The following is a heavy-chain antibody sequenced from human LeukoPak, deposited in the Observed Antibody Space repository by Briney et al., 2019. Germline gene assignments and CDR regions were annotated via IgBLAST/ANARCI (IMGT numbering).Heavy chain of an antibody. CDR3: ARVAVVPAAIRSTAVGV. J-gene: IGHJ4*02. CDR1: GYTSTSYG. V-gene: IGHV1-18*01. Sequence: ASVKVSCKASGYTSTSYGISWVRQAPGQGLEWMGWISAYNGNTNYAQKLQGRVTMTTDTSTSTAYMELRSLRSDDTAVYYCARVAVVPAAIRSTAVGVWGQGTLVTVSS. D-gene: IGHD2-2*01. CDR2: ISAYNGNT.